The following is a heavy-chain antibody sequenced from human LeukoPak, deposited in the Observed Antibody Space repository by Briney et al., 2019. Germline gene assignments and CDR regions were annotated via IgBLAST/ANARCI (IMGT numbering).Heavy chain of an antibody. CDR3: ARVDTAMVTDY. J-gene: IGHJ4*02. V-gene: IGHV4-59*01. CDR2: IYYSGST. CDR1: GGSISSYY. D-gene: IGHD5-18*01. Sequence: PSETLSLTCTVSGGSISSYYWSWIRQPPGKGLEWIGYIYYSGSTNYNPSLKSRVTISVDTSKNQFSLKLSSVTAADTAVYYYARVDTAMVTDYWGQGTLVTVSS.